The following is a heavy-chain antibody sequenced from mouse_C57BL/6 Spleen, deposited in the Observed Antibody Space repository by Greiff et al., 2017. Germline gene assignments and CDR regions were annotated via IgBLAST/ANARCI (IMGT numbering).Heavy chain of an antibody. V-gene: IGHV1-15*01. CDR1: GYTFTDYE. D-gene: IGHD1-1*01. J-gene: IGHJ4*01. Sequence: VQLQQSGAELVRPGASVTLSCKASGYTFTDYEMHWVKQTPVHGLEWIGTIDPETGGTAYNQKFKGKAILTADKSSSTAYMALRSLTSEDSAVYYCTSYSSSHYAMDYWGPGTSVTVSS. CDR3: TSYSSSHYAMDY. CDR2: IDPETGGT.